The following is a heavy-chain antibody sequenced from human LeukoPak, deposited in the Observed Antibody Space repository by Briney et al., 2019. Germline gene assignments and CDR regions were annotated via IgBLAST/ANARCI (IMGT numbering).Heavy chain of an antibody. CDR1: GYSFSSYW. CDR3: ARRRADSSGYFYGGFDP. D-gene: IGHD3-22*01. J-gene: IGHJ5*02. Sequence: GESLRISCKGSGYSFSSYWISWVRLMPGEGLEWMGTIDPGDSYTSYSPSFQGHVTISVDRSITTAYLQWSSLKASDTAIYYCARRRADSSGYFYGGFDPWGQGTLVTVSS. CDR2: IDPGDSYT. V-gene: IGHV5-10-1*01.